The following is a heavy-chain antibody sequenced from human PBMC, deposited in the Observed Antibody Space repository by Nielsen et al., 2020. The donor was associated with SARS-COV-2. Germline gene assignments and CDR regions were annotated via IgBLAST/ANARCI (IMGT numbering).Heavy chain of an antibody. J-gene: IGHJ4*02. V-gene: IGHV3-53*01. CDR1: DFSVRSYY. D-gene: IGHD1-14*01. Sequence: GESLKISCAASDFSVRSYYMNWVRQAPGKGLEWVSTIYTGGVYYADSVRGRFITSRDFSRNTLYLQVSSLRAEDTAVYFCARGSDRTNHFDYWGQGTLVTVSS. CDR3: ARGSDRTNHFDY. CDR2: IYTGGV.